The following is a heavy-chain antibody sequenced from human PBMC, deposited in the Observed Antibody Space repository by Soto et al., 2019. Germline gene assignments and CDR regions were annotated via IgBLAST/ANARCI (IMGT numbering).Heavy chain of an antibody. CDR3: APRLGGSSYGMDV. CDR1: GFSLSTTGVA. D-gene: IGHD1-26*01. J-gene: IGHJ6*02. V-gene: IGHV2-5*02. CDR2: IYWDNDK. Sequence: QITLKESGPTLVKPTQTLTLTCTFSGFSLSTTGVAVGWIRQPPGKALEWLAVIYWDNDKRYSPSLKSRLTIAKDTTKNQVVLTMTNMDPVDTATYYCAPRLGGSSYGMDVWGQGTTVTVSS.